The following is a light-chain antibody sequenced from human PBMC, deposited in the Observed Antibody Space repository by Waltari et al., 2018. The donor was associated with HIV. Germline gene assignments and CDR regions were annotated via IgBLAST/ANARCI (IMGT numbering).Light chain of an antibody. CDR1: HGSVATSSY. Sequence: QAVVTPEPSFSVSRGVTVTLTCALSHGSVATSSYPHWYQQTPGQAQRTLSYSTNRGSSGDPDRFSGSILGNQADLTITGAQADDESDYYCVLYMGSGIWVFGGGTKVTVL. CDR3: VLYMGSGIWV. J-gene: IGLJ3*02. V-gene: IGLV8-61*01. CDR2: STN.